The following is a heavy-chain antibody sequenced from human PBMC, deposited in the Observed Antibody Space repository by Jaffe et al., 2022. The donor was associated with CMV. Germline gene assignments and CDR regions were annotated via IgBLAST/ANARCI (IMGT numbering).Heavy chain of an antibody. CDR2: IFHSGTT. D-gene: IGHD2-15*01. V-gene: IGHV4-39*01. Sequence: QLQLQESGPGLVKPSETLSLTCTVSGGSISTTSNFWGWIRQPAGKGLEWIGSIFHSGTTYYNPSLKSRVTISVDTSKNQFSLQLTSVTAADTAVYYCARMIRTGGNYYSLGPPGHFDYWGQGPLVTVSS. J-gene: IGHJ4*02. CDR1: GGSISTTSNF. CDR3: ARMIRTGGNYYSLGPPGHFDY.